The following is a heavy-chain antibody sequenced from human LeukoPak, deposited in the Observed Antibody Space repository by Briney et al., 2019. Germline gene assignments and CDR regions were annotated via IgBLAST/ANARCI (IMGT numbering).Heavy chain of an antibody. CDR1: GFTFSSYA. J-gene: IGHJ4*02. V-gene: IGHV3-30*04. D-gene: IGHD5-24*01. Sequence: GGSLRLSCAASGFTFSSYAMHWVRQAPGKGLEWVAVISYDGSNKYYADSVKGRFTISRDNSKNTLYLQMNSLRAEDTAMYYCARDRRDGYNVLDYWGQGTLVTVSS. CDR3: ARDRRDGYNVLDY. CDR2: ISYDGSNK.